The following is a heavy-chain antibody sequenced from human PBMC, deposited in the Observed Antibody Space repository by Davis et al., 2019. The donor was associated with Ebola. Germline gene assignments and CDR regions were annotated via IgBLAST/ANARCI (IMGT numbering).Heavy chain of an antibody. D-gene: IGHD1-26*01. Sequence: PGGSLRLSCAASGFTFSSYAMHWVRQAPGKGLEWVAVISYDGSNKYYADSVKGRFTISRDNSKNTLYLQMNSLRAEDTAVYYCARDGIQPYYYYGMDVWGKGTTVTVSS. V-gene: IGHV3-30-3*01. CDR3: ARDGIQPYYYYGMDV. CDR1: GFTFSSYA. J-gene: IGHJ6*04. CDR2: ISYDGSNK.